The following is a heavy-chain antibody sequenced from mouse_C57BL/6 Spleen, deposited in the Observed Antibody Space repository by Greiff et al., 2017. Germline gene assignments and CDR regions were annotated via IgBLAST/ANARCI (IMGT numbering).Heavy chain of an antibody. V-gene: IGHV1-64*01. CDR3: AIMVYYGSSYEDY. Sequence: VQLQQPGAELVKPGASVKLSCKASGYTFTSYWMHWVKQRPGQGLEWIGMIHPNSGSTNYNEKFKSKATLTVDKSSSTAYMQLSSLTSEDSAVYDCAIMVYYGSSYEDYWGQGTTLTVSS. J-gene: IGHJ2*01. D-gene: IGHD1-1*01. CDR2: IHPNSGST. CDR1: GYTFTSYW.